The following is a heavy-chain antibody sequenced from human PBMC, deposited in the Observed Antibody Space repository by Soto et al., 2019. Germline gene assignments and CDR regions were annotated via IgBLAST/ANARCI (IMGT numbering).Heavy chain of an antibody. D-gene: IGHD6-19*01. CDR1: GGSFSGYY. J-gene: IGHJ5*02. V-gene: IGHV4-34*01. CDR2: INHSGST. Sequence: SETLSLTCAVYGGSFSGYYWSWIRQPPGKGLEWIGEINHSGSTNYNPSLKSRVTISVDTSKNQFSLKLSSVTAADTAVYYWARGSSRRDNWIHPWGQGTLVTVSS. CDR3: ARGSSRRDNWIHP.